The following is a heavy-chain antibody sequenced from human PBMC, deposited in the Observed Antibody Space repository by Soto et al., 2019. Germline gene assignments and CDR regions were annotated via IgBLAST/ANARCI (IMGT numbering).Heavy chain of an antibody. V-gene: IGHV3-21*01. CDR2: ISSSSSYI. Sequence: GGSLRRSCASSGFTLSSYSMNLFRHAPLKGLEWVSSISSSSSYIYYADSVKGRFTISRDNAKNSLYLQMNSLRAEDTAVYYCASWYFGGSYYYGMEVWGQGTTVTVSS. D-gene: IGHD3-10*01. CDR3: ASWYFGGSYYYGMEV. J-gene: IGHJ6*02. CDR1: GFTLSSYS.